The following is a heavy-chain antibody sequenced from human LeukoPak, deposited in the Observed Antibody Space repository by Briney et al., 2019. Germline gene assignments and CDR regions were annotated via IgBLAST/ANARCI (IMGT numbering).Heavy chain of an antibody. J-gene: IGHJ4*02. CDR3: ASWYSSGDY. Sequence: PSETLSLTCAVYGGSFSGYYWSWIRQPPGKGLEWIGEINHSGSTNYNPSLKSRVTISVDTSKNQFSLKLSSVTAADTAVYYCASWYSSGDYWGQGTLVTVSS. CDR1: GGSFSGYY. V-gene: IGHV4-34*01. D-gene: IGHD6-25*01. CDR2: INHSGST.